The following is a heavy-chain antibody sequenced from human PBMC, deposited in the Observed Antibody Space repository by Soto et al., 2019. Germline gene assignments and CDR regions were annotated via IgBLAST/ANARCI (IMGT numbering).Heavy chain of an antibody. CDR1: GNTFSNYY. V-gene: IGHV1-46*03. Sequence: QVQLVQSGAEVKKPGALAKVSCKASGNTFSNYYIHWVRQAPGQGLEWMGTINPSGGHTTYAQKFLGRVTMTRDTSTSTLYMELTSLRSEDTAVYYCARGGHVVVVTAAFDYWGQGTLVTVSS. D-gene: IGHD2-21*02. CDR2: INPSGGHT. J-gene: IGHJ4*02. CDR3: ARGGHVVVVTAAFDY.